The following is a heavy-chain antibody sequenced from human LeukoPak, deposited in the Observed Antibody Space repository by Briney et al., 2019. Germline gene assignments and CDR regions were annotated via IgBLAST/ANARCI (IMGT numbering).Heavy chain of an antibody. Sequence: PSETLSLTCAVYGASLNGYYWTWIRQSPGKGLEWIGEINDRGNTNYNPSLKSRVTMSVDPSKNQLSLKLKSVAAADTAVYYCARRRGAYGDYVYWGQGTLVTVSS. D-gene: IGHD4-17*01. CDR3: ARRRGAYGDYVY. V-gene: IGHV4-34*01. CDR1: GASLNGYY. J-gene: IGHJ4*02. CDR2: INDRGNT.